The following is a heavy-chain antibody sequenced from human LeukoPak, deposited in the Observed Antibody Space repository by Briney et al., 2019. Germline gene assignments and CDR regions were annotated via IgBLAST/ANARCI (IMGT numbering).Heavy chain of an antibody. Sequence: PGGSLRLSCAASGFTFDNYVMTWVRQAPGKGLEWVSSISSSSSYIYYADSVKGRFTISRDNAKNSLYLQMNSLRAEDTAVYYCARASRRAIAVAGLGGWYFDLWGRGTLVTVSS. CDR2: ISSSSSYI. D-gene: IGHD6-19*01. V-gene: IGHV3-21*01. J-gene: IGHJ2*01. CDR3: ARASRRAIAVAGLGGWYFDL. CDR1: GFTFDNYV.